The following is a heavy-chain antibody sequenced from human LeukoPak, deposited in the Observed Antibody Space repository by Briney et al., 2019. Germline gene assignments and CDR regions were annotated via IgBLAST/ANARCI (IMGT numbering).Heavy chain of an antibody. J-gene: IGHJ4*02. V-gene: IGHV1-18*01. CDR3: ARIQSRIIAARPGNPAFDY. CDR1: GYTFTIYD. Sequence: ASVKVSCTAAGYTFTIYDISWVRQAPGQGLGWMGWISTYNDNTHYAQKLQGRVTMTTDTSTSTVYMELKSLRSDDTAVYYCARIQSRIIAARPGNPAFDYWGRGTLVTVSS. CDR2: ISTYNDNT. D-gene: IGHD6-6*01.